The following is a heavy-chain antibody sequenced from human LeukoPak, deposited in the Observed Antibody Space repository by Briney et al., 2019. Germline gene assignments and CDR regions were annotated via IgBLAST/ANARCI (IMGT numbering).Heavy chain of an antibody. CDR3: AREAGLVRRYDAFEI. J-gene: IGHJ3*02. D-gene: IGHD3-10*01. V-gene: IGHV7-4-1*01. CDR2: NNTNTGRP. Sequence: RASVKVSCMASGYSFTTYANHWVRQAHGQGPELMGWNNTNTGRPTYAQGFTGRSVFYLDTSASAAYLKIYSLQAEDTAVYYCAREAGLVRRYDAFEIWGQGTMVSVSS. CDR1: GYSFTTYA.